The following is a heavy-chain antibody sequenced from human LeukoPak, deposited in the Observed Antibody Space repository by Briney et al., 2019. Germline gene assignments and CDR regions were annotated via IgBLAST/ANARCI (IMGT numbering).Heavy chain of an antibody. CDR1: GYTFTSYH. CDR2: ITPSNGFT. Sequence: ASVKVSCKASGYTFTSYHNHWVRQAPGQGLEWMGIITPSNGFTTHAQKFQGRLTMTRDTSTSTVYMELNSLTSEDTAVYYCARAGDSNWANYYYGLDVWGKGTTVTVSS. D-gene: IGHD6-13*01. J-gene: IGHJ6*04. CDR3: ARAGDSNWANYYYGLDV. V-gene: IGHV1-46*01.